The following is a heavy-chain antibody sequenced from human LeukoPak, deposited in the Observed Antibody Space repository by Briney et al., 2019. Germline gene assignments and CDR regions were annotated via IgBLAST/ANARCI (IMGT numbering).Heavy chain of an antibody. J-gene: IGHJ4*02. D-gene: IGHD3-10*01. Sequence: SETLSLTCTVSDGSIRSSTDYWGWIRQSPGKGLEWIGSLYFRGITYYNPSLKSRVTISVDTSKNQFSLKLSSVTAADTAVYYCARAEARGYFDYWGQGTLVTVSS. CDR3: ARAEARGYFDY. CDR1: DGSIRSSTDY. V-gene: IGHV4-39*07. CDR2: LYFRGIT.